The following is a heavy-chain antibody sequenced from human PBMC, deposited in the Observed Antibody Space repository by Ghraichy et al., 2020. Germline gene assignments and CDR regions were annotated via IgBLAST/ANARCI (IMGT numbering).Heavy chain of an antibody. D-gene: IGHD6-6*01. J-gene: IGHJ6*02. Sequence: ASVKVSCKASGYTFSSYAMHWVRQAPGQRLEWMGWINTGNDNTKYSQKFQGRVTITRDTSASTAYMELSSLRSEDTAVYYCARDPYSSSSHNYYYYGMDVWGQGTTVTVSS. V-gene: IGHV1-3*04. CDR2: INTGNDNT. CDR3: ARDPYSSSSHNYYYYGMDV. CDR1: GYTFSSYA.